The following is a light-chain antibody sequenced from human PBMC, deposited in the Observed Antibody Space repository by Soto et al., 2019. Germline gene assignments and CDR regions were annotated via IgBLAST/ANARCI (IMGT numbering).Light chain of an antibody. CDR1: QSVSSN. V-gene: IGKV3-15*01. J-gene: IGKJ1*01. CDR3: QQYNNWPRT. Sequence: EIVMTQSPATLSESPGERATLSCRASQSVSSNLAWYQQKPGQAPSLLIYGASTRATGIPARFSGSGSGTDFTLTISSLQSEDFAVYYCQQYNNWPRTFGQGTKVEIK. CDR2: GAS.